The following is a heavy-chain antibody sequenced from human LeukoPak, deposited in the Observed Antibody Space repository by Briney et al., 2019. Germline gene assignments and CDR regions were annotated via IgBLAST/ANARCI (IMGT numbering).Heavy chain of an antibody. Sequence: PGRSLRLSCAASGFTFSSYGMHWVRQAPGKGLEWVAVIWYDGSNKYYADSVKGRFTISRDNSKNTLYLQMNSLRAEDTAVYYCARVLSQYYYYYGMVVWGQGTTVTVSS. V-gene: IGHV3-33*01. CDR3: ARVLSQYYYYYGMVV. CDR1: GFTFSSYG. J-gene: IGHJ6*02. CDR2: IWYDGSNK.